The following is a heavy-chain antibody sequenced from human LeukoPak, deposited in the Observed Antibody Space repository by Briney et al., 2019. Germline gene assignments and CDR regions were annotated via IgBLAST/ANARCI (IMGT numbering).Heavy chain of an antibody. CDR1: GFPFSVYG. Sequence: GGSLRLSCAASGFPFSVYGMHWVRQAPGKGLEWLTVVGHDGTFQRYADSVKGRFTISRDNSMNTLYLQMNSLRVDDTSVYYCARDKGRGRYVDDWGQGTLVTVSS. CDR3: ARDKGRGRYVDD. CDR2: VGHDGTFQ. D-gene: IGHD3-10*02. V-gene: IGHV3-33*01. J-gene: IGHJ4*02.